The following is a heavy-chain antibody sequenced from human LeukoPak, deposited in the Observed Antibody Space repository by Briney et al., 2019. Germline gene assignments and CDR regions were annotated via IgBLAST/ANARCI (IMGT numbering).Heavy chain of an antibody. CDR3: ATTNDGGGYQWGDFFDF. CDR1: GGTSNSHA. Sequence: SVKVSCKASGGTSNSHAISWVRQAPGQGLEWMGRIIPNLGNTNRAQNFQDRVTLTADKSTNTAYMELPSLTSDDTAVYYCATTNDGGGYQWGDFFDFWGQGTLVTVSS. V-gene: IGHV1-69*04. D-gene: IGHD3-22*01. J-gene: IGHJ4*02. CDR2: IIPNLGNT.